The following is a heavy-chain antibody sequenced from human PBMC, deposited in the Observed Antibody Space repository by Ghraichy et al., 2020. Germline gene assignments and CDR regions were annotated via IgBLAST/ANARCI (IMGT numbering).Heavy chain of an antibody. Sequence: GGSLRLSCAASGFTFSSYGMHWVRQAPGKGLEWVAVISYDGSNKYYADSVKGRFTISRDNSKNTLYLQMNSLRAEDTAVYYCAKDLGYSGYDSQSPYYYYGMDVWGQGTTVTVSS. D-gene: IGHD5-12*01. V-gene: IGHV3-30*18. CDR2: ISYDGSNK. CDR1: GFTFSSYG. J-gene: IGHJ6*02. CDR3: AKDLGYSGYDSQSPYYYYGMDV.